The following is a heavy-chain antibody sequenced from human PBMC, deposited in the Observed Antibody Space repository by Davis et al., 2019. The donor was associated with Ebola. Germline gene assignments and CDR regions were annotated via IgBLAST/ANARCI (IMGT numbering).Heavy chain of an antibody. CDR2: IIPIFGTA. CDR3: ARDRPTYCSGGSCYFLAFDI. CDR1: GGTFSSYA. D-gene: IGHD2-15*01. J-gene: IGHJ3*02. V-gene: IGHV1-69*13. Sequence: SVKVSCKASGGTFSSYAISWVRQAPGQGLEWMGGIIPIFGTANYAQKFQGRVAITADESTSTAYMALRSLRSDDTAVYYCARDRPTYCSGGSCYFLAFDIWGQGTMVTVSS.